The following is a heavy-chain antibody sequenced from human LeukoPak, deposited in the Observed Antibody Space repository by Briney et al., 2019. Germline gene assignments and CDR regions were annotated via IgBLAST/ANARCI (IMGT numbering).Heavy chain of an antibody. CDR2: INHSGST. J-gene: IGHJ4*02. D-gene: IGHD5-18*01. CDR3: ARARSDTACFDY. V-gene: IGHV4-34*01. Sequence: PSETLSLTCAVYGGSFSGYYWSWIRQPPGKGLEWIGEINHSGSTNYNSSLKSRVTISVDTSKNQFSLKLSSVTAADTAVYYCARARSDTACFDYWGQGTLVTVSS. CDR1: GGSFSGYY.